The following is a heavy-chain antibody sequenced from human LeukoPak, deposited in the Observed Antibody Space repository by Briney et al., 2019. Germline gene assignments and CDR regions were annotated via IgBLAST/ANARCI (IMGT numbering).Heavy chain of an antibody. CDR2: IYYSGST. CDR3: ARLPGYYDSSGYYGVGAFDI. CDR1: GGSISSSSYY. D-gene: IGHD3-22*01. V-gene: IGHV4-39*07. J-gene: IGHJ3*02. Sequence: SETLSLTCTVSGGSISSSSYYWGWIRQPPGKGLEWIGSIYYSGSTNYNPSLKSRVTISVDTSKNQFSLKLSSVTAADTAVYYCARLPGYYDSSGYYGVGAFDIWGQGTVVTVSS.